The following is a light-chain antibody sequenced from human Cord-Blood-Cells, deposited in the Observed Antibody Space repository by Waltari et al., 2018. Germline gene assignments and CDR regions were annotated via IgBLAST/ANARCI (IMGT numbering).Light chain of an antibody. Sequence: DIQMTKSPSSLSASVGDRVTITCRASQSISSYLNWYQQKPGKAPELLIYAASSLQSGVPSRFSGSGSGTDFTLTISSLQPEDFATYYCQQSYSTPQTFGQGTRLEIK. CDR1: QSISSY. V-gene: IGKV1-39*01. CDR2: AAS. CDR3: QQSYSTPQT. J-gene: IGKJ5*01.